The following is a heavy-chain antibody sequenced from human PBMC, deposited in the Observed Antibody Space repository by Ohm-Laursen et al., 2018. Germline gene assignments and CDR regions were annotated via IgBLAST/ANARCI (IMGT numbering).Heavy chain of an antibody. J-gene: IGHJ4*02. V-gene: IGHV4-34*01. CDR2: INHSGST. CDR1: GASFSNYY. D-gene: IGHD3-22*01. CDR3: AGNSSGVDY. Sequence: TLSLTCAVYGASFSNYYWSWIRQPPGKGLEWIGGINHSGSTNYNPSLKSRVTISVDTSKNQFSLRLSSVTAADTAVYYCAGNSSGVDYWGQGTLVTVSA.